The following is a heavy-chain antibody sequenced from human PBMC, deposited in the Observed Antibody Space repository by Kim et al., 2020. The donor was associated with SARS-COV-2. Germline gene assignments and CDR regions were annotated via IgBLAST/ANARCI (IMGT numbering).Heavy chain of an antibody. CDR1: GFTFSSYG. J-gene: IGHJ4*02. CDR2: IWYDGSNK. D-gene: IGHD5-18*01. Sequence: GGSLRLSCAASGFTFSSYGMHWVRQAPGKGLEWVAVIWYDGSNKYYADSVKGRFTISRDNSKNTLYLQMNSLRAEDTAVYYCARDRRGTAMGPDYWGQGTLVTVSS. CDR3: ARDRRGTAMGPDY. V-gene: IGHV3-33*01.